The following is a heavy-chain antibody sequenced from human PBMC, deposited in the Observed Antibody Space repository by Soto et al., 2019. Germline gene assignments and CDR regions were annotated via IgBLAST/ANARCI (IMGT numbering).Heavy chain of an antibody. D-gene: IGHD2-15*01. J-gene: IGHJ6*02. CDR2: ISAYNGNT. CDR1: GYTFTSYG. CDR3: ARGSAGGGWYYYYGMDV. V-gene: IGHV1-18*01. Sequence: ASVKVSCKASGYTFTSYGISWVRQAPGQGLEWMGWISAYNGNTNYAQRLQGRVTMTTDTSTSTAYMELRSLRSDDTAVYYCARGSAGGGWYYYYGMDVWGQGTTVTVS.